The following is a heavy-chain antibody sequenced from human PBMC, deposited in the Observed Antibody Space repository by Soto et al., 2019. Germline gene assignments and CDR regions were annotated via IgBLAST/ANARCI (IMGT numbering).Heavy chain of an antibody. Sequence: QLQLQESGPGLVKPSETLSLTCTVSGDSITRYYWNWIRQPPGKELEWVGFTHYTGGAMYSPSLTGRFTISVVTSNSQSSLRLSSVTAADTAVYFCARWGEIISSPHIRAFDIWGQGAMVTVSS. CDR2: THYTGGA. V-gene: IGHV4-59*01. D-gene: IGHD6-6*01. CDR1: GDSITRYY. CDR3: ARWGEIISSPHIRAFDI. J-gene: IGHJ3*02.